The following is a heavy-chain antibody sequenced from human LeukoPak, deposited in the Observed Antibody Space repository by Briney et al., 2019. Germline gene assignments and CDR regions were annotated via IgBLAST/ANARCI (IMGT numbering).Heavy chain of an antibody. CDR2: IDGSGGDT. V-gene: IGHV3-23*01. CDR1: GFTFSSFG. Sequence: PGGSLRLSCAASGFTFSSFGMNWVRQGPGKGLEWVSSIDGSGGDTHYADSVKGRFTISRDNSRNTLYLQMSSLRSDDTAVYYCARPWGDVSIATWFNPWGQGTRVTVSS. D-gene: IGHD3-16*01. J-gene: IGHJ5*02. CDR3: ARPWGDVSIATWFNP.